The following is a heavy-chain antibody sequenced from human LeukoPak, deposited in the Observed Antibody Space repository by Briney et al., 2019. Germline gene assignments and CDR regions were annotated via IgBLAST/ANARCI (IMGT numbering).Heavy chain of an antibody. CDR3: AKDAVAPGSGGDYFDY. Sequence: PGGSLRLSCAASGFTFSSNAMSWVRQAPGKGLEWVSVITGNGGSTYYADSVKGRFTISRDNSKNTLSLQMSSLRAEDTAVYYCAKDAVAPGSGGDYFDYWGQGTLVTVSS. D-gene: IGHD3-10*01. CDR2: ITGNGGST. J-gene: IGHJ4*02. CDR1: GFTFSSNA. V-gene: IGHV3-23*01.